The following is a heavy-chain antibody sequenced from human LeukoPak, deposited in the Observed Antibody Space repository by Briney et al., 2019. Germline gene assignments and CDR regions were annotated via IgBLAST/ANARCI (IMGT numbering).Heavy chain of an antibody. D-gene: IGHD3-3*01. CDR1: GFTFSSYG. J-gene: IGHJ6*02. Sequence: GESLRLSCAASGFTFSSYGMSWVRQAPGKGLEWVSVIGGSGTSTYYADSVKGRFTISRDNSKNTLYLQMNSLRAEDTAVYYCAKGGTIFGVVKNGMDVWGQGTTVTVSS. CDR3: AKGGTIFGVVKNGMDV. CDR2: IGGSGTST. V-gene: IGHV3-23*01.